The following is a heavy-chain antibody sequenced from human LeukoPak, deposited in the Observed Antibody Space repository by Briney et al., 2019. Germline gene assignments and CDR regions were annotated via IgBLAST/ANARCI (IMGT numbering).Heavy chain of an antibody. Sequence: SETLSLTCTVSGGSISSGYHYWGWIRQPPGKGLEWLGSIYYSGSTYYNPSLKSRVTISVDTSKNQFSLKLSSVTAADTAVYYCASEYSSSSALWYYWGQGTLVTVSS. V-gene: IGHV4-39*07. CDR2: IYYSGST. CDR3: ASEYSSSSALWYY. D-gene: IGHD6-6*01. CDR1: GGSISSGYHY. J-gene: IGHJ4*02.